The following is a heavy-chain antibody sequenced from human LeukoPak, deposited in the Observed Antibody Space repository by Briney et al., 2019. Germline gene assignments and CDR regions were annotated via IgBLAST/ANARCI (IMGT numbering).Heavy chain of an antibody. CDR2: INPSGGST. V-gene: IGHV1-46*03. Sequence: ASVKVSCKASGYTFTSYYMHWVRQAPGQGLEWMGIINPSGGSTSYAQKFQGRVTMTRDTTTSTVYMELSSLRSEDTAVYYCATSLGGDNAFDIWGQGTMVTVSS. CDR1: GYTFTSYY. J-gene: IGHJ3*02. D-gene: IGHD3-10*01. CDR3: ATSLGGDNAFDI.